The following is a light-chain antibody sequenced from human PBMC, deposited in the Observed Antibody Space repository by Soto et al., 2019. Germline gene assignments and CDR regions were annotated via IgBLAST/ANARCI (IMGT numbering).Light chain of an antibody. CDR1: QSLNTR. Sequence: IQLTQPPSTLSASVGDRVTLTCRASQSLNTRLAWYQQRPGKAPKLLIYDASTLESGVPSRFSGGGSGTEFTLTINNLQPDDLATYICQQYKSYSTFGRGTKVDIK. CDR3: QQYKSYST. CDR2: DAS. J-gene: IGKJ1*01. V-gene: IGKV1-5*01.